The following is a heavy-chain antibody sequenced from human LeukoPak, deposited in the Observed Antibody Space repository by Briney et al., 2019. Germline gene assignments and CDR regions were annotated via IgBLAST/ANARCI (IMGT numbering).Heavy chain of an antibody. V-gene: IGHV4-39*01. J-gene: IGHJ4*02. D-gene: IGHD5-18*01. CDR1: GGSISSSSYY. CDR3: ARNRMQLWLPFDY. Sequence: SETLSLTCTVSGGSISSSSYYWGWIRQPPGKGLEWIGSFYYSGSIYYNPSVKSRVTISVDTSKSQFSLKLSSVTAADTAVYYCARNRMQLWLPFDYWGQGTLVTVSS. CDR2: FYYSGSI.